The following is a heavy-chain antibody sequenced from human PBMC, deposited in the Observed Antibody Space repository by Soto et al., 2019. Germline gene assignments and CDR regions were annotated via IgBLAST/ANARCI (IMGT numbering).Heavy chain of an antibody. CDR1: GFTFSSYS. V-gene: IGHV3-48*01. CDR2: ISSSSSTI. D-gene: IGHD5-12*01. Sequence: GGSLRLSCAASGFTFSSYSMNWVRQAPGKGLEWVSYISSSSSTIYYADSVKGRFTISRDNAKNSLYLQMNSLRAEDTAVYYCARERVATIPEFDYWGQGTLVTVSS. CDR3: ARERVATIPEFDY. J-gene: IGHJ4*02.